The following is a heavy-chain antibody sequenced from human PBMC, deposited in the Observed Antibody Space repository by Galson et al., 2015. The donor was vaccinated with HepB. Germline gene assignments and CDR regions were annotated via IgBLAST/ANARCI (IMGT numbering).Heavy chain of an antibody. V-gene: IGHV3-30-3*01. CDR3: ARDSFSSSWYAYYYYYGMDV. Sequence: SLRLSCAASGFTFSSYAMHWVRQAPGKGLEWVAVISYDGSNKYYADSVKGRFTISRDNSKNTLYLQMNSLRAEDTAVYYCARDSFSSSWYAYYYYYGMDVWGQGATVTVSS. J-gene: IGHJ6*02. CDR1: GFTFSSYA. D-gene: IGHD6-13*01. CDR2: ISYDGSNK.